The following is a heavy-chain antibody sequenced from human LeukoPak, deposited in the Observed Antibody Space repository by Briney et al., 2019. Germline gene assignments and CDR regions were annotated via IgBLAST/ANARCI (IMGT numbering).Heavy chain of an antibody. J-gene: IGHJ3*02. Sequence: GRSLRLSCAASGFTFSSYAMSWVRQAPGKGLEWVANIKQDGSEKYYVDSVKGRFTISRDNAKNSLYLQMNSLRAEDTAVYYCAKDYYDSSGYYHWGAFDIWGQGTMVTVSS. V-gene: IGHV3-7*01. CDR2: IKQDGSEK. CDR3: AKDYYDSSGYYHWGAFDI. CDR1: GFTFSSYA. D-gene: IGHD3-22*01.